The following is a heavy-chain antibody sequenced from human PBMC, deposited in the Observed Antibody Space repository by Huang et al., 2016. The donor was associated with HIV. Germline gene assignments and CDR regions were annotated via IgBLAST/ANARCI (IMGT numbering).Heavy chain of an antibody. J-gene: IGHJ4*02. Sequence: QVQLVESGGGVVQPGRSLRLSCAASGFTFSSYAMYWVRQAPGKGLELVAVISYDGNNKYYADSVKGRLTISRDNSRNTLYLQMNSLRAEDTAVYYCARDLGYCSTTSCYAMGFDYWGQGTLVTVSS. D-gene: IGHD2-2*03. CDR1: GFTFSSYA. CDR3: ARDLGYCSTTSCYAMGFDY. CDR2: ISYDGNNK. V-gene: IGHV3-30-3*01.